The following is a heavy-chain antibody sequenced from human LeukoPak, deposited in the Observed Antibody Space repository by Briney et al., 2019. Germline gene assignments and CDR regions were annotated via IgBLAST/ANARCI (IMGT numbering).Heavy chain of an antibody. CDR2: ICSGGST. CDR1: GFTVSSNS. CDR3: ATVVRCGGDCYWYFDL. J-gene: IGHJ2*01. Sequence: QPGGSLRLSCAASGFTVSSNSMSWVRQAPGKGLEWVSVICSGGSTYYADSVKGRFTISRDNSKNTLYLQMNSLRAEDTAVYYCATVVRCGGDCYWYFDLWGRGTLVTVSS. D-gene: IGHD2-21*02. V-gene: IGHV3-53*01.